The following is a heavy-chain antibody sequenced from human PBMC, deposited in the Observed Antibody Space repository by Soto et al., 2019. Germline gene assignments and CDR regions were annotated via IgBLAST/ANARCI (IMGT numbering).Heavy chain of an antibody. Sequence: GTSVKLSCEACGGSFRSYAISWVRQAPRQGLEWMGGIIPIFGTANYAQKFQGRVTITADESTSTAYMELSSLRSEDTAVYYCARPESGWAGYYYYYGMDVWGQGTTVTVSS. CDR3: ARPESGWAGYYYYYGMDV. CDR1: GGSFRSYA. D-gene: IGHD6-19*01. CDR2: IIPIFGTA. V-gene: IGHV1-69*13. J-gene: IGHJ6*02.